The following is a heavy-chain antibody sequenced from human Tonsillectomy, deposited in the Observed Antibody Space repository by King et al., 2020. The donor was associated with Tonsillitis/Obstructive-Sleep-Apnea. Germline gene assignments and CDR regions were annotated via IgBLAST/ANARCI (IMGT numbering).Heavy chain of an antibody. CDR3: ARHSAMTTVTYDY. D-gene: IGHD4-11*01. CDR2: IYYSGST. J-gene: IGHJ4*02. V-gene: IGHV4-39*01. CDR1: GGSISRSSYY. Sequence: QLQESGPGLVKPSETLSLTCTVSGGSISRSSYYWGWIRQPPGKGLEWIGSIYYSGSTYYNPSLKSRVTISVDTSKNQFSLKLRSVTAADTAVYYCARHSAMTTVTYDYWGQGTLVTVSS.